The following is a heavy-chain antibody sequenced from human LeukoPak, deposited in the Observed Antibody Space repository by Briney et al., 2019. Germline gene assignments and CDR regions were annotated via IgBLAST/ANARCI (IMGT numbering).Heavy chain of an antibody. D-gene: IGHD3-22*01. V-gene: IGHV3-23*01. Sequence: GGSLRLSCAASGFTFSSYAMSWVRQAPGKGLEWVSAISGSGGSTYYADSVKGRFTISRDNSKNTLYLQMNNLRAEDTAVYYCAKDLSGVYYDSSGYYYDEDYWGQGTLVTVSS. CDR1: GFTFSSYA. J-gene: IGHJ4*02. CDR3: AKDLSGVYYDSSGYYYDEDY. CDR2: ISGSGGST.